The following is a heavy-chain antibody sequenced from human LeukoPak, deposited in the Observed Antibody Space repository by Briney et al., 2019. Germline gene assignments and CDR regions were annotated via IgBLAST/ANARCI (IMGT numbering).Heavy chain of an antibody. CDR1: GFTFSSYA. V-gene: IGHV3-23*01. CDR3: AKAQWPNPYYFDY. CDR2: IRGSGGST. D-gene: IGHD6-19*01. J-gene: IGHJ4*02. Sequence: GGSLRLSCAASGFTFSSYAMSWVRQAPGKGLEWVSAIRGSGGSTYYADSVKGRFTISRDNSKNTLYLQMNSLRAEDTAVYYCAKAQWPNPYYFDYWGQGTLVTVSS.